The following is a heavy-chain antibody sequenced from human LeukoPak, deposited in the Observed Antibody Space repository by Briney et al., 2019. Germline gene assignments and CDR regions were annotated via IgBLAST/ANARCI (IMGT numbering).Heavy chain of an antibody. CDR1: GFTFSSYA. Sequence: PGGSLRLSCAASGFTFSSYAMHWVRQAPGKGLEWVAVISYDGSNKYYADSVKGRFTISRDNSKNTLYLQMNSLRAEDTAVYYCAKAVYGLYLYGVFGDDSDYGAFDIWGQGTMVTVSS. V-gene: IGHV3-30-3*01. CDR3: AKAVYGLYLYGVFGDDSDYGAFDI. D-gene: IGHD3-3*01. J-gene: IGHJ3*02. CDR2: ISYDGSNK.